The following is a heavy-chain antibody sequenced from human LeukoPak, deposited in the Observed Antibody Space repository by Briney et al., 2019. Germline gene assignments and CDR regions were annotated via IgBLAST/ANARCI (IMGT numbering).Heavy chain of an antibody. V-gene: IGHV3-48*01. Sequence: GGSLRPSCAASGFSFNTYSMTWVRQAPGKGLEWISHISAASHGIYYADSVKGRFTISRENAKNSLYLQMNSLRAGDTAVYYCTRVSSVGVISDAFDIWGQGTLVTVSS. J-gene: IGHJ3*02. CDR3: TRVSSVGVISDAFDI. D-gene: IGHD3-10*01. CDR2: ISAASHGI. CDR1: GFSFNTYS.